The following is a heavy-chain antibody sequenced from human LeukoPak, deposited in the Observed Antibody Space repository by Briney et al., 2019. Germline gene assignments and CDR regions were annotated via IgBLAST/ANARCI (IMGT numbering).Heavy chain of an antibody. CDR3: ARDHVELGSGFHPFDAFDI. Sequence: ASVKVSCKASGYTFTSYAMNWVRQAPGQGLEWMGWINTKTGNPTYAQGFTGRFVFSLDTSVSTAYLQISSLKAEDTAVYYCARDHVELGSGFHPFDAFDIWGRGTMVTVSS. CDR1: GYTFTSYA. CDR2: INTKTGNP. V-gene: IGHV7-4-1*02. J-gene: IGHJ3*02. D-gene: IGHD3-22*01.